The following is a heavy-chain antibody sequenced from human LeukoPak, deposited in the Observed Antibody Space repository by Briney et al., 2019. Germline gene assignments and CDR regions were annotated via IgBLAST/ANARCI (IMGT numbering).Heavy chain of an antibody. CDR2: INHSGST. CDR3: ARDDSSGYWGVFDY. Sequence: GEINHSGSTNYNPSLKSRVTISVDTSKNQFSLKLSSVTAADTAVYYCARDDSSGYWGVFDYWGQGTLVTVSS. V-gene: IGHV4-34*01. J-gene: IGHJ4*02. D-gene: IGHD3-22*01.